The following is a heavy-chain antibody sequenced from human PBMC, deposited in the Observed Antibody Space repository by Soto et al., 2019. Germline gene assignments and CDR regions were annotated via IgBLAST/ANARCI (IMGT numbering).Heavy chain of an antibody. D-gene: IGHD2-21*02. CDR3: VCFECGRTAVVTAMEANDY. J-gene: IGHJ4*02. Sequence: SGGSLRLSCAASGFTFSNYWMHWVRQSPGKGLVWVSRINSDETITSYADSVKGRFTISRDNAKNTLYLQMSSRRVEDTALYYCVCFECGRTAVVTAMEANDYWGQGT. V-gene: IGHV3-74*01. CDR2: INSDETIT. CDR1: GFTFSNYW.